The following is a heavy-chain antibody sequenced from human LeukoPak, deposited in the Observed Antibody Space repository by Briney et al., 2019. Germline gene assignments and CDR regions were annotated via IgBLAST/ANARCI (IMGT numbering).Heavy chain of an antibody. CDR2: IIPIFGIA. J-gene: IGHJ4*02. V-gene: IGHV1-69*04. D-gene: IGHD3-22*01. Sequence: SVKVSFKASGGTFSSYAISWVRQAPGQGLEWMGRIIPIFGIANYAQKFQGRVTITADKSTSTAYMELSSLRSEDTAVYYCARGRGYYDSSGYFDYWGQGTLVTVSS. CDR3: ARGRGYYDSSGYFDY. CDR1: GGTFSSYA.